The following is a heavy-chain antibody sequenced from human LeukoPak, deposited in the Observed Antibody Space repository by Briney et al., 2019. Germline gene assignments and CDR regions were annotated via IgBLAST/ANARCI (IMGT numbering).Heavy chain of an antibody. CDR3: ARDFLVEDYTDYFVDY. V-gene: IGHV1-69*04. J-gene: IGHJ4*02. Sequence: SVKVSCKASGGTFSSYTISWVRQAPGQGLEWMGRIIPILSIANYAQKFQGRVTVTADNSTSTAYMELSSLRSEDTAVYYCARDFLVEDYTDYFVDYWGQGTLVTVSS. CDR1: GGTFSSYT. D-gene: IGHD4-11*01. CDR2: IIPILSIA.